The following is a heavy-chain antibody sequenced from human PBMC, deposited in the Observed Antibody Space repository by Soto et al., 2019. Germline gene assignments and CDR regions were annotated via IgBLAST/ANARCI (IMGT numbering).Heavy chain of an antibody. Sequence: SETLSLTCTVSGGSISSYYWSWIRQPPGKGLEWIGYIYYSGSTNYNPSLKSRVTISVDTSKNQFSLKLTCVTAADTAVYYCARDSSGYYYLLNFDYWGQGALVTVSS. CDR3: ARDSSGYYYLLNFDY. CDR2: IYYSGST. CDR1: GGSISSYY. D-gene: IGHD3-22*01. V-gene: IGHV4-59*12. J-gene: IGHJ4*02.